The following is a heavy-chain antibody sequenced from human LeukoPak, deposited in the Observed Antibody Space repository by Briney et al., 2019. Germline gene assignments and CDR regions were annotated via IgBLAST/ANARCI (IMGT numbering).Heavy chain of an antibody. CDR1: GGSFSGYY. CDR3: ARIRYYYDSSGYYYYAFDI. J-gene: IGHJ3*02. V-gene: IGHV4-59*01. CDR2: IYYSGST. Sequence: PSETLSLTCAVYGGSFSGYYWSWIRQPPGKGLEWIGYIYYSGSTNYNPSLKSRVTISVDTSKNQFSLKLSSVTAADTAVYYCARIRYYYDSSGYYYYAFDIWGQGTMVTVSS. D-gene: IGHD3-22*01.